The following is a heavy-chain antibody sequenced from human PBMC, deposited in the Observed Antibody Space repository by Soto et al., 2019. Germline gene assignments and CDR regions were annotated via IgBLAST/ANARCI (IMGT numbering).Heavy chain of an antibody. CDR2: ISYDGSNK. Sequence: GGSLRLSCAASGFTFSSYAMHWVRQAPGKGLEWVAVISYDGSNKYYADSVKGRFTISRDNSKNTLYLQMNSLRAEDTAVYYCARVRFGVVISHLDYWGQGTLVTVSS. D-gene: IGHD3-3*01. CDR3: ARVRFGVVISHLDY. V-gene: IGHV3-30-3*01. J-gene: IGHJ4*02. CDR1: GFTFSSYA.